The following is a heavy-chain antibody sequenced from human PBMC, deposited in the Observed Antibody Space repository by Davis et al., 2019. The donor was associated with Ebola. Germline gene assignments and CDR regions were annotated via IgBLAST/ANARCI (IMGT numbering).Heavy chain of an antibody. J-gene: IGHJ4*02. Sequence: GESLKISCAASGFTFSSYWMSWVRQAPGKGLEWVANIKQDGREKYYVDSVKGRFTISRDNAKNSLYLQMNSPRAEDTAVYYCARARHSRTWFLGDFDYWGQGTLVTVSS. CDR3: ARARHSRTWFLGDFDY. V-gene: IGHV3-7*03. CDR1: GFTFSSYW. D-gene: IGHD6-13*01. CDR2: IKQDGREK.